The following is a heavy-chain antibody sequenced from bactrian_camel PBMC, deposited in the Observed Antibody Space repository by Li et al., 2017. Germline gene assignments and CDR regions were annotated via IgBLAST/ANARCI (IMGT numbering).Heavy chain of an antibody. CDR2: IRPGATTT. V-gene: IGHV3S31*01. J-gene: IGHJ4*01. Sequence: VQLVESGGGSVQAGGSLRLSCAGTGIHLSSAFCVGWFRQVPGKEREGVASIRPGATTTAYASSVRGRFSISKDYGKKTLYLQMNSLKPEDTAMYFCAACSHIFCTSWRQYDYTYWGQGTQVTVS. CDR1: GIHLSSAFC. D-gene: IGHD1*01. CDR3: AACSHIFCTSWRQYDYTY.